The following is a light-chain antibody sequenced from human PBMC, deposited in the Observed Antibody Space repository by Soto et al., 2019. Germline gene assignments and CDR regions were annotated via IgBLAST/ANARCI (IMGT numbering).Light chain of an antibody. V-gene: IGLV1-44*01. Sequence: QSVLTQPPSASGTPGQRVTISCSGSNSNIESNTVNWYQQLPGTAPKLLIYSNNQRPSGVPARFSGSKSGTSASLAISGLQSDDEADYYCAAWDDSLNGHVVFGGGTKVTVL. CDR2: SNN. J-gene: IGLJ2*01. CDR3: AAWDDSLNGHVV. CDR1: NSNIESNT.